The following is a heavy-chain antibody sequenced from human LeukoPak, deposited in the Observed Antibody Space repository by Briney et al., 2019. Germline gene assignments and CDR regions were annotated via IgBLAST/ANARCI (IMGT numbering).Heavy chain of an antibody. CDR3: ARANFNIVVVPAAIELNWFDP. CDR2: IYYSGST. Sequence: SETLSLTCTVSGGSISSGCYYWSWIRQHPGKGLEWIGYIYYSGSTYYNPSLKSRVTISVDTSKNQFSLKLSSVTAADTAVYYCARANFNIVVVPAAIELNWFDPWGQGTLVTVSS. V-gene: IGHV4-31*02. CDR1: GGSISSGCYY. D-gene: IGHD2-2*02. J-gene: IGHJ5*02.